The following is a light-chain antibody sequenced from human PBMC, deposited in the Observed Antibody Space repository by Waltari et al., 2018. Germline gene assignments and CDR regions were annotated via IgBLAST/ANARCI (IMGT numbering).Light chain of an antibody. CDR3: SSYAGSNTFL. CDR1: SSDIGGYNR. Sequence: QAALTQPPSMSGSPGQSVTISCTGTSSDIGGYNRVHWYQQHPGKAPKLMIYEVSQRPSEVSDRFSGSKSGNTASLTISGLQAEDEADYYCSSYAGSNTFLFGGGTRLTVL. V-gene: IGLV2-8*01. CDR2: EVS. J-gene: IGLJ2*01.